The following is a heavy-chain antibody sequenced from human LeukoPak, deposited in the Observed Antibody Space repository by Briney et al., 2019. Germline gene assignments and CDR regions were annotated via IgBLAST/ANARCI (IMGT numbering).Heavy chain of an antibody. CDR2: ISYEGSNK. J-gene: IGHJ4*02. V-gene: IGHV3-30*18. D-gene: IGHD2-2*02. Sequence: QPGRSLRLSCAASGFTFSSYGMHWVRQAPGKGLEWVAVISYEGSNKYYADSVKGRFTISRDNSKNTLYLQMNSLRAEDTAVYYCAKQYCSSTTCYKFTGSRGQGTLVTVSS. CDR1: GFTFSSYG. CDR3: AKQYCSSTTCYKFTGS.